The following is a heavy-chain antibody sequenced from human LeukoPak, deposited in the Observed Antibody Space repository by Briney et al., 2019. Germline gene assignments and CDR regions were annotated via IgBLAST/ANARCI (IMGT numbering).Heavy chain of an antibody. Sequence: GESLQISCKGSGYSFTSYWIGWVRQMPGKGLEWMGIIYPGDSDTRYSPSFQGQVTISADKSISTAYLQWSSLKASDTAMYYCARGYCSGGSCYPAPFDYWGQGTLVTVSS. D-gene: IGHD2-15*01. V-gene: IGHV5-51*01. CDR2: IYPGDSDT. CDR1: GYSFTSYW. J-gene: IGHJ4*02. CDR3: ARGYCSGGSCYPAPFDY.